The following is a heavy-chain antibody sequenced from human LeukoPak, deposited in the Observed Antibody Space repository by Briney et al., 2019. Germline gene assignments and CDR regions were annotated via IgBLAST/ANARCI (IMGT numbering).Heavy chain of an antibody. CDR2: IIPIFGTA. CDR1: GGTFSSYA. J-gene: IGHJ6*04. D-gene: IGHD3-10*01. CDR3: AEGGGWGSGSQVGYYYNGMDV. Sequence: ASVKVSCKASGGTFSSYAISWVRQAPGQGLEWMGGIIPIFGTANYAQKFQGRVTITADKSTSTAYMELSSLRSEDTAVYYCAEGGGWGSGSQVGYYYNGMDVWGKGTTVTVSS. V-gene: IGHV1-69*06.